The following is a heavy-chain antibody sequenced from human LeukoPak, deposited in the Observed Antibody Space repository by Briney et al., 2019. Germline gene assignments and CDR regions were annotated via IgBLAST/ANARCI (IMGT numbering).Heavy chain of an antibody. CDR1: GFTFDDYA. Sequence: GGSLRLSCAASGFTFDDYAMHWVRQAPGKGLEWVSGISWNSGSIGYADSVKGRFTISRDNAKNSLYLQMNSLRAEDTALYYCAKGQRSWYPFDYWGQGTLVTVSS. CDR2: ISWNSGSI. D-gene: IGHD6-13*01. V-gene: IGHV3-9*01. CDR3: AKGQRSWYPFDY. J-gene: IGHJ4*02.